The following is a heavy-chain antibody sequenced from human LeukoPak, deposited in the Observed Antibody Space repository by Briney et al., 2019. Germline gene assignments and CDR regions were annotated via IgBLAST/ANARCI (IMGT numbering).Heavy chain of an antibody. CDR3: ARAGFGVVVPAAIGWFDP. Sequence: GASVKVSCKASGYTFTGYYMHWVRQAPGQGLEWMGWINPNSGGTNYAQKFQGRVTMTRDTSISTAYMELSRLRSDDTAVYCCARAGFGVVVPAAIGWFDPWGQGTLVTVSS. CDR2: INPNSGGT. V-gene: IGHV1-2*02. D-gene: IGHD2-2*01. J-gene: IGHJ5*02. CDR1: GYTFTGYY.